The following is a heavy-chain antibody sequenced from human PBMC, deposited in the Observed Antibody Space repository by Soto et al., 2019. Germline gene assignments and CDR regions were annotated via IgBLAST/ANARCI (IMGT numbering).Heavy chain of an antibody. CDR3: AREGDYSGNSCDI. Sequence: QVQLVQSGAEVKKPGASVKVSCKASGYTFTSYYLHWVRQAPGQGLEWMGIINPNGGSTTYAQKLHGRVTRTRDTSTTTVYMELSSLRSEDTAVYYCAREGDYSGNSCDIWGQGTMVTVSS. CDR2: INPNGGST. CDR1: GYTFTSYY. V-gene: IGHV1-46*04. J-gene: IGHJ3*02. D-gene: IGHD4-4*01.